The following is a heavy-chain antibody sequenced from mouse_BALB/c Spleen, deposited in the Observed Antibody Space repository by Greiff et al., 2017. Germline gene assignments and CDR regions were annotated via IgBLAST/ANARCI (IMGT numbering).Heavy chain of an antibody. CDR2: INPSTGYT. V-gene: IGHV1-7*01. CDR3: ARDPPLRRAMDY. J-gene: IGHJ4*01. D-gene: IGHD1-1*01. Sequence: VQLQQSGAELAKPGASVKMSCKASGYTFTSYWMHWVKQRPGQGLEWIGYINPSTGYTEYNQKFKDKATLTADKSSSTAYMQLSSLTSEDSAVYYCARDPPLRRAMDYWGQGTSVTVSS. CDR1: GYTFTSYW.